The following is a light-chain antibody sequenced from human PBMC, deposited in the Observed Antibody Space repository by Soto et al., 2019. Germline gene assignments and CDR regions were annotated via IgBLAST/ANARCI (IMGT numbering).Light chain of an antibody. V-gene: IGLV2-8*01. CDR1: SSDVGGYNY. Sequence: QSALTQPPSASGSPGQSVTISCTGSSSDVGGYNYVSWYQQYPGKAPKLMIYDVEKRPSGVPDRFSGSKSGTSASLAISGLRSEDEADYYCATWDASLSGNVVFGGGTQLTVL. CDR3: ATWDASLSGNVV. J-gene: IGLJ7*01. CDR2: DVE.